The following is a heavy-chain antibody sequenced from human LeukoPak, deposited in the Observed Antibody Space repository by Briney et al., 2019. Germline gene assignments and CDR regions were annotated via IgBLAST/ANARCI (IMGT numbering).Heavy chain of an antibody. V-gene: IGHV3-48*03. CDR3: ARGNYYYYYMDV. CDR2: ISSSGSTI. Sequence: GGSLRLSCAASGFTFKIYEMNWVRQAPGKGLEWVSHISSSGSTIYYADSVKGRFTISRDNAKNSLYLQMNSLRAEDTAVYYCARGNYYYYYMDVWGKGTTVTVSS. J-gene: IGHJ6*03. CDR1: GFTFKIYE.